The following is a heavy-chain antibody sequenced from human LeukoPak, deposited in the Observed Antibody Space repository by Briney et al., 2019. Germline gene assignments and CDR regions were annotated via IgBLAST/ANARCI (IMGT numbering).Heavy chain of an antibody. CDR2: IYSSGSTT. D-gene: IGHD4-17*01. V-gene: IGHV3-48*03. CDR3: VRGGYGDYGRGS. Sequence: GGSLRLSCVASGFTFRSYEMNGVRQAPGKGLEWIAYIYSSGSTTYYAVSVKGRFTVSRDNAKNSLYLQMNSLRVEDTAVYYCVRGGYGDYGRGSWGQGTLLTVSS. J-gene: IGHJ5*02. CDR1: GFTFRSYE.